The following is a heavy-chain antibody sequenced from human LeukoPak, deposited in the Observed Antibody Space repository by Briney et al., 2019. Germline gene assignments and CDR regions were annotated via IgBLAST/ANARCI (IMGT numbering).Heavy chain of an antibody. CDR1: GFTFSSYG. CDR3: AKEGSGSHLGFVDY. Sequence: PGGSLRLSCAASGFTFSSYGMHWVRQAPGKGLEWVAVISYDGSNKYYADSVKGRFTISRDNSKNTLYLQMNSLRAEDTAVYYCAKEGSGSHLGFVDYWGQGTLVTVSS. V-gene: IGHV3-30*18. D-gene: IGHD1-26*01. J-gene: IGHJ4*02. CDR2: ISYDGSNK.